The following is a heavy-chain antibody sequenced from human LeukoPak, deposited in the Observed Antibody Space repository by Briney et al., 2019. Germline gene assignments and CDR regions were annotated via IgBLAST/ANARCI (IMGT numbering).Heavy chain of an antibody. CDR3: ARASMVRGVIRHLYYFDY. CDR1: GGSISSYC. CDR2: IYYSGST. V-gene: IGHV4-59*01. D-gene: IGHD3-10*01. J-gene: IGHJ4*02. Sequence: SETLSLTCTVSGGSISSYCWSWIRQPPGKGLEWIGYIYYSGSTNYNPSLKSRVTISVDTSKNQFSLKLSSVTAADTAVYYCARASMVRGVIRHLYYFDYWGQGTLVTVSS.